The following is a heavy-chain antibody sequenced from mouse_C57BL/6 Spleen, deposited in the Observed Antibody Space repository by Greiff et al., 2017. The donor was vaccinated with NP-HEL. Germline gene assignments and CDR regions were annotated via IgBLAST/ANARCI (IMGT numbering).Heavy chain of an antibody. J-gene: IGHJ1*03. CDR3: ARHEEEVSGPYWYFDG. Sequence: QVQLQQSGAELVKPGASVKLSCKASGYTFTEYTIHWVKQRSGQGLEWIGWFYPGSGSIKYNEKFKDKATLTADKSSSTVYMERSRLTSEDSAVYFCARHEEEVSGPYWYFDGWGTGTTVTVSS. CDR2: FYPGSGSI. CDR1: GYTFTEYT. D-gene: IGHD3-2*02. V-gene: IGHV1-62-2*01.